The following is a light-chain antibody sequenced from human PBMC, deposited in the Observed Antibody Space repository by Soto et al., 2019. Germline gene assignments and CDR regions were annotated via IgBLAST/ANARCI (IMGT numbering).Light chain of an antibody. J-gene: IGLJ1*01. CDR1: SSDIGSYDH. CDR2: AVS. V-gene: IGLV2-14*03. CDR3: ISYTDRQSYL. Sequence: QSVRAQPASVSGSPGQSIAISCSGTSSDIGSYDHVAWYQQFPGKSPKLIIYAVSDRPSGVSDRFSGSKSGISASLTIPGLQTEDEADYYCISYTDRQSYLFGTGTKVTVL.